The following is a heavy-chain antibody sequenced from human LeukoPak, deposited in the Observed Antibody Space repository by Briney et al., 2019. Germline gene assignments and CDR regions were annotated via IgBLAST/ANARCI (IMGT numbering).Heavy chain of an antibody. CDR1: GYIFTSYD. CDR2: MNPNSGNT. J-gene: IGHJ6*02. CDR3: ARGRGSGWAQGYYGMDV. Sequence: ASVKVSCKASGYIFTSYDINWVRQATGQGLEWMGWMNPNSGNTGYAQKFQGRVTMTRNTSISTAYMELSSLRSEDTAVYYCARGRGSGWAQGYYGMDVWGQGTTVTVSS. D-gene: IGHD6-19*01. V-gene: IGHV1-8*01.